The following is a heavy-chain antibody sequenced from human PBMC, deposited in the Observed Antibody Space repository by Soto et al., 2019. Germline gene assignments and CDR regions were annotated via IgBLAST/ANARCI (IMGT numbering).Heavy chain of an antibody. D-gene: IGHD1-1*01. CDR1: GGSISSYY. J-gene: IGHJ6*02. CDR3: AREGTTVDSYYYYGLDV. V-gene: IGHV4-59*01. Sequence: QVQLQESGPGLVKPSETLSLTCTVSGGSISSYYWSWIRQPPGKGLEWIGYIYYSGSTNYNSSLQSRVTISVDTSKNQFSLKLSSVTAADTAVYYCAREGTTVDSYYYYGLDVWGQGTTVTVS. CDR2: IYYSGST.